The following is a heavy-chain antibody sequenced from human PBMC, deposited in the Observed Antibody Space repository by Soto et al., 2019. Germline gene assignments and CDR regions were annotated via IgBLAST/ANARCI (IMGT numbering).Heavy chain of an antibody. Sequence: SETLSLTCTVSGGSISSSSYYWGWIRQPPGKGLEWIGSIYYSGSTYYNPSLKSRVTISVDTSKNQFSLRLSSVTAADTAVYYCARLRARFYDFWSGYYPFDYYYGMDVWGQGTTVTVSS. V-gene: IGHV4-39*01. CDR3: ARLRARFYDFWSGYYPFDYYYGMDV. J-gene: IGHJ6*02. CDR1: GGSISSSSYY. D-gene: IGHD3-3*01. CDR2: IYYSGST.